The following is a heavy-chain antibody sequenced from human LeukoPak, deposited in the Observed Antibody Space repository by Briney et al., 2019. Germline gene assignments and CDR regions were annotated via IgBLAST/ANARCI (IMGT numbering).Heavy chain of an antibody. CDR3: VRDGGVSGYDLLDY. Sequence: TGGSLRLSCAASGFTFSNAWMSWVRQAPGKGLEWVAHINQDGSKEHYMDSVKARFTISRDNAKNSLSLQMNSLRAEDTAVYYCVRDGGVSGYDLLDYWGQGTLVTVSS. CDR1: GFTFSNAW. D-gene: IGHD5-12*01. V-gene: IGHV3-7*01. CDR2: INQDGSKE. J-gene: IGHJ4*02.